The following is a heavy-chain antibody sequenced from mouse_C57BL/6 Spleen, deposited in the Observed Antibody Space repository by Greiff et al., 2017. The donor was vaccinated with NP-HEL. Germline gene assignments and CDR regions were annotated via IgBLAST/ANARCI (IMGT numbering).Heavy chain of an antibody. CDR2: ISDGGSYT. CDR1: GFTFSSYA. Sequence: EVKVVESGGGLVKPGGSLKLSCAASGFTFSSYAMSWVRQTPEKRLEWVATISDGGSYTYYPDNVKGRFTISRDNAKNNLYLQMSHLKSEDTAMYYCARELLYAMDYWGQGTSVTVSS. CDR3: ARELLYAMDY. J-gene: IGHJ4*01. V-gene: IGHV5-4*01.